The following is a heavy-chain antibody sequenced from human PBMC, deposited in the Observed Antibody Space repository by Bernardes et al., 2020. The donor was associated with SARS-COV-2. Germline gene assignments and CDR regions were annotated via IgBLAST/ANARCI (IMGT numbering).Heavy chain of an antibody. V-gene: IGHV3-9*01. D-gene: IGHD1-26*01. Sequence: GGSLRLSCAASGFTFDDYAMHWVRQAPGKGLEWVSGISWNSGSIGYADSVKGRFTISRDNAKNSLYLQMNSLRAEDTALYYCAKDINIVGSQGPFDYWGQGTLVTVSS. CDR2: ISWNSGSI. CDR3: AKDINIVGSQGPFDY. CDR1: GFTFDDYA. J-gene: IGHJ4*02.